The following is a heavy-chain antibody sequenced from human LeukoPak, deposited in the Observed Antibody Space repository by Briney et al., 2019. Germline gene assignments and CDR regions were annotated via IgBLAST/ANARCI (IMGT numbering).Heavy chain of an antibody. Sequence: GGSLTLSCAASGFTFSYHLMTWVRQAPGKGMEWVANIKNDGAVKNYVDSVKGRFTISRDNAKNSLYLQMNSLRAEDTAVYYCAKDSYSKGDFWGQGLLVTVSS. D-gene: IGHD6-13*01. CDR2: IKNDGAVK. V-gene: IGHV3-7*01. J-gene: IGHJ4*02. CDR3: AKDSYSKGDF. CDR1: GFTFSYHL.